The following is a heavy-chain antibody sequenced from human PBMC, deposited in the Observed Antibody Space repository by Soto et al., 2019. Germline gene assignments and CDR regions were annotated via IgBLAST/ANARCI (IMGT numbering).Heavy chain of an antibody. CDR1: CGSISSSNW. V-gene: IGHV4-4*02. J-gene: IGHJ6*04. D-gene: IGHD1-20*01. Sequence: SETLSVSCAVSCGSISSSNWWGWVRHPPGKGLEWIGEIYHSGSTSYNQSLKSRVTISVDKSKNQFSLQLSSVTAADTAEYYCARCEGRYNTYFCMDFWGKGPTVTV. CDR2: IYHSGST. CDR3: ARCEGRYNTYFCMDF.